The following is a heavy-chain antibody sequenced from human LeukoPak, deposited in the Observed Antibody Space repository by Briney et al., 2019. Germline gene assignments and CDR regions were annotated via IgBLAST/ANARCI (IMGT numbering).Heavy chain of an antibody. CDR2: INHSGST. D-gene: IGHD4-11*01. V-gene: IGHV4-34*01. J-gene: IGHJ4*02. CDR1: GGSFSGYY. CDR3: ARSYRRNYFDY. Sequence: SETLSVTCAVYGGSFSGYYWSWIRQPPGKGLEWIGEINHSGSTNYNPSLKSRVTISVDTSKNQFSLKLSSVTAADTAVYYCARSYRRNYFDYWGQGTLVTVSS.